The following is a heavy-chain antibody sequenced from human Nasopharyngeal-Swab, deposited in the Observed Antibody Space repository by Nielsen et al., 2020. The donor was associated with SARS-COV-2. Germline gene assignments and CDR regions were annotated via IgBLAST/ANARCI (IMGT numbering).Heavy chain of an antibody. D-gene: IGHD2/OR15-2a*01. CDR2: ISSSASTI. CDR3: ARDSNDMDV. V-gene: IGHV3-48*03. J-gene: IGHJ6*02. Sequence: VRQAPGKGLEWVSYISSSASTIYYADSVKGRFTISRDNAKNSLYLQMNSLRAEDTAVYYCARDSNDMDVWGQGTTVTVSS.